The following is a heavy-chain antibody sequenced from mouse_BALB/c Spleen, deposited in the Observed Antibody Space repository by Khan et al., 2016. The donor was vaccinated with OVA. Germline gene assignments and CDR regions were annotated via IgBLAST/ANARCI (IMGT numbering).Heavy chain of an antibody. Sequence: VRLQQSGPELEKPGASVKMSCKASGYTFTDYYMKWLKQSHGKSLEWIGDINPDNGDTFYNQKFKDKATLTVDKSSRTAHMQLNGLTSEDSAVYFCVRGLFDVWGAGTTVTVSS. CDR1: GYTFTDYY. CDR2: INPDNGDT. V-gene: IGHV1-26*01. CDR3: VRGLFDV. J-gene: IGHJ1*01.